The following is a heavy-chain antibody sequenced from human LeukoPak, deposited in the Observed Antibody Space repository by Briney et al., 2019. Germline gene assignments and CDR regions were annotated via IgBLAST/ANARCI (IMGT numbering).Heavy chain of an antibody. V-gene: IGHV3-13*01. D-gene: IGHD5-12*01. CDR1: GFTFSSYD. J-gene: IGHJ6*02. CDR3: ARADRRSGGYDSSYYYYGMDV. CDR2: IGTAGDT. Sequence: GGSLRLSCAASGFTFSSYDMHWVRQAAGKGLEWVSAIGTAGDTYYPGSVKGRFTISRENAKNSLYLQMNSLRAGDTAVYYCARADRRSGGYDSSYYYYGMDVWGQGTTVTVSS.